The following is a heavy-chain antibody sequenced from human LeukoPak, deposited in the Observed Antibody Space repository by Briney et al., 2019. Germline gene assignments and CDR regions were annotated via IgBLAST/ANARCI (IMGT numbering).Heavy chain of an antibody. J-gene: IGHJ5*02. D-gene: IGHD2-2*01. CDR3: ARAIVVVPGNWFDP. CDR1: GGSISSYY. CDR2: IYTSGST. Sequence: SETLSLTCTVSGGSISSYYWSWIRQPAGKGLEWIGRIYTSGSTNYNPSLKSRVTMSVDTSRNQFSLKLSSVTAADTAVYYCARAIVVVPGNWFDPWGQGTLVTVSS. V-gene: IGHV4-4*07.